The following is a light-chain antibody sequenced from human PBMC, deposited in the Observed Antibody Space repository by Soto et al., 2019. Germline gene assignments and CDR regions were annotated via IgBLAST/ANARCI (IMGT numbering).Light chain of an antibody. Sequence: EFVLTQSPGTLSLSPGERATLSCRASQTVRNNYLAWYQQKPGQAPRLLIYDASSRATGIPDRFSGGGSGTDFTLTISRLEPEDFAVYYCQQYAGSPRTFDQGTKVDIK. CDR3: QQYAGSPRT. CDR2: DAS. J-gene: IGKJ1*01. V-gene: IGKV3-20*01. CDR1: QTVRNNY.